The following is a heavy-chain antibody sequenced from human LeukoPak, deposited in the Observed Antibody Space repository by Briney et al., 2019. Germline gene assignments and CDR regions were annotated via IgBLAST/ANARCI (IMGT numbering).Heavy chain of an antibody. CDR2: MNPNSGNT. Sequence: ASVKVSCKASGYTFTSYDINWVRQATGQGLEWMGWMNPNSGNTGNAQKFQGRVTITRNTSISTAYMELSSLRSEDTAVYYCARGPMKRRYSSSYVVDYWGQGSLVTVSS. CDR1: GYTFTSYD. CDR3: ARGPMKRRYSSSYVVDY. J-gene: IGHJ4*02. D-gene: IGHD6-6*01. V-gene: IGHV1-8*03.